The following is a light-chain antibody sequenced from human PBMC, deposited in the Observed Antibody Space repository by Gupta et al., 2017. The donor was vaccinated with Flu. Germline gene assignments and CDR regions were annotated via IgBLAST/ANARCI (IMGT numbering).Light chain of an antibody. Sequence: EIVLTQSPGTLSLSPGERATLSCRASQSVSSSYLAWYQQKPGQAPRLLIYGASSRATGTPDRFSGSGSGTDFTLTISRLEPEAFAVYYCQQYGSSPSRTFGQGTKVEIK. V-gene: IGKV3-20*01. CDR1: QSVSSSY. J-gene: IGKJ1*01. CDR3: QQYGSSPSRT. CDR2: GAS.